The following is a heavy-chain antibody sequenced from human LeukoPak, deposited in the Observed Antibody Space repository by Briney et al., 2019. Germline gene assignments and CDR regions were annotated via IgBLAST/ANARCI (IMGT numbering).Heavy chain of an antibody. CDR2: ISGSGGGT. D-gene: IGHD2-2*01. Sequence: PGGSLRLSCAASGFTFSSFAMSWVRQAPGKGLERVSAISGSGGGTFYADSVKGRFTISRDNSKNTLFLQMNGLRAEDTAVYYCAKDRSCSGSSCNVGSWGQGTMVTVSS. CDR3: AKDRSCSGSSCNVGS. J-gene: IGHJ3*01. CDR1: GFTFSSFA. V-gene: IGHV3-23*01.